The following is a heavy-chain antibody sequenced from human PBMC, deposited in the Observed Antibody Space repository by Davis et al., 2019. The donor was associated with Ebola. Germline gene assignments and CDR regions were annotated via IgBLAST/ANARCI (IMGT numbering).Heavy chain of an antibody. CDR2: ISSSGSTI. D-gene: IGHD1-14*01. CDR1: GFTFSDYY. J-gene: IGHJ4*02. Sequence: GESLKISCAASGFTFSDYYMSWIRQAPGKGLEWVSYISSSGSTIYYADSVKGRFTISRDNAKNSLYLQMNSLRAEDTAVYYCARENLRSFLGLFGTHYWGQGTLVTVSS. CDR3: ARENLRSFLGLFGTHY. V-gene: IGHV3-11*01.